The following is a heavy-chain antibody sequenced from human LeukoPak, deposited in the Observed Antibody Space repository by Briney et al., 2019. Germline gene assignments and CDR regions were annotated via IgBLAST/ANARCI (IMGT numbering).Heavy chain of an antibody. CDR3: ARKTPGFGELIAFDM. CDR1: GFPFNTYT. Sequence: GGSLRLTCAGSGFPFNTYTMNWVRQAPGKGLEWVSYISSSDSTIYYADSVKGRFTISRDNAKNSLYLQMNSLRAEDTAVYYCARKTPGFGELIAFDMWGQGTMVTVSS. J-gene: IGHJ3*02. V-gene: IGHV3-48*04. CDR2: ISSSDSTI. D-gene: IGHD3-10*01.